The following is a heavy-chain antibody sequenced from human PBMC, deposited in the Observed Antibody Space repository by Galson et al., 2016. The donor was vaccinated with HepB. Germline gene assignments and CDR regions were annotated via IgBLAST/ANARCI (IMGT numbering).Heavy chain of an antibody. CDR3: ARGRGVDV. J-gene: IGHJ6*02. CDR2: ISSRSSTI. Sequence: LSLTCTVSGGSISSGGYYMNWIRQAPGKGLEWISYISSRSSTIYYADSVKGRFTISRDNAKNSLYLQMNSLRGEDTAVYYCARGRGVDVWGQGTTVTVSS. V-gene: IGHV3-11*01. CDR1: GGSISSGGYY.